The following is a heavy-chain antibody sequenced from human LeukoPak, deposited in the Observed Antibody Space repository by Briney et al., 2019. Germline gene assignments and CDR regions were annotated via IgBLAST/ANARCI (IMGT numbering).Heavy chain of an antibody. J-gene: IGHJ4*02. CDR2: VSISGVTT. CDR1: GFTFSNYG. D-gene: IGHD3-3*01. Sequence: GGSLRLSCAASGFTFSNYGMNWVRQAPGKGLEWVSGVSISGVTTYYADSVKGRFTISRDNSKNMVYLQMNSLRAEDTAIYYCAKRVRLERYYFDNWGQGTLVTVSS. V-gene: IGHV3-23*01. CDR3: AKRVRLERYYFDN.